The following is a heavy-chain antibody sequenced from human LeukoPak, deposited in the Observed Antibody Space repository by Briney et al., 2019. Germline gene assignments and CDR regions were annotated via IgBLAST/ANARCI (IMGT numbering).Heavy chain of an antibody. D-gene: IGHD2-15*01. CDR2: IYTSGTT. Sequence: SQTLSLTCTVSGGSISSGSYYWSWIRQPAGKGLEWIGRIYTSGTTNYNPSLKSRVTMSADTSKGQLSLKLTSVTAADTAVYYCALRGLYCSASTCGGALHIWGQGTMVTVSS. V-gene: IGHV4-61*02. CDR1: GGSISSGSYY. CDR3: ALRGLYCSASTCGGALHI. J-gene: IGHJ3*02.